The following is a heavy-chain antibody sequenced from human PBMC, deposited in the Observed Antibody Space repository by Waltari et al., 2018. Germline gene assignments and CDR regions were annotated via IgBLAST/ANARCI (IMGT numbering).Heavy chain of an antibody. D-gene: IGHD3-10*01. CDR3: ARRGRGVTRYFDY. CDR1: GGSISSSSYY. CDR2: IYYSGST. V-gene: IGHV4-39*01. J-gene: IGHJ4*02. Sequence: QLQLQESGPGLVKPSETLSLTCTVSGGSISSSSYYWGWIRQPPGKGLEWIGSIYYSGSTYYNPSLKSRVTISVDTSKNQFSLKLSSVTAADTAVYYCARRGRGVTRYFDYWGQGTLVTVSS.